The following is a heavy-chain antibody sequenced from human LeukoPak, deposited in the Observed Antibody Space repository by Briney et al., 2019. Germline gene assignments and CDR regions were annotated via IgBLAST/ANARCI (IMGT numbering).Heavy chain of an antibody. J-gene: IGHJ4*02. CDR1: GYTFTSYG. CDR2: ISAYNGNT. Sequence: ASVKVSCNASGYTFTSYGISWVRQAPGQGLEWMGWISAYNGNTNYAQKLQGRVTMTTDTSTSTAYMELRSLRSDDTAVYYCARVSWELERGEFDYWGQGTLVTVSS. CDR3: ARVSWELERGEFDY. D-gene: IGHD1-26*01. V-gene: IGHV1-18*01.